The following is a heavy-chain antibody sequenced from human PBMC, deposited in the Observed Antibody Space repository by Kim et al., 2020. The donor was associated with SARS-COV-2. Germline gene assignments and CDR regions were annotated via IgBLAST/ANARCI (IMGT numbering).Heavy chain of an antibody. Sequence: GGSLRLSCAASGFTFSSYSMNWVRQAPGKGLEWVSYISSSSSTIYYADSVKGRFTISRDNAKNSLYLQMNSLRAEDTAVYYCARDRYGDYGGSYYFDYWGQGTLVTVSS. D-gene: IGHD4-17*01. J-gene: IGHJ4*02. V-gene: IGHV3-48*04. CDR1: GFTFSSYS. CDR3: ARDRYGDYGGSYYFDY. CDR2: ISSSSSTI.